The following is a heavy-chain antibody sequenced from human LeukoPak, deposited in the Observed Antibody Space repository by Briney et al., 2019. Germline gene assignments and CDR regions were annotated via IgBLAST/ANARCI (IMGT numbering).Heavy chain of an antibody. D-gene: IGHD3-22*01. CDR2: ICTAGDT. V-gene: IGHV3-13*01. CDR3: ARSTSYYDSSGSDAFDI. J-gene: IGHJ3*02. Sequence: PGGSLRLSCAASGFTFSSYDMHWVRQATGKGLEWVSAICTAGDTYYPGSVKGRFTISRENAKDSLYLQMNSLRAGDTAVYYCARSTSYYDSSGSDAFDIWGQGTMVTVSS. CDR1: GFTFSSYD.